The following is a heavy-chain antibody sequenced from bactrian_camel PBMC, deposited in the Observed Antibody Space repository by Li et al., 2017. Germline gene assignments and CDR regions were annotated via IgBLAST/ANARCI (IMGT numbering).Heavy chain of an antibody. Sequence: DVQLVESGGGLVQPGGSLRLSCAASGFTFSSYGMSWVRQAPGKVLEWVSAIASGGGSTYYADSVKGRFTISRDNAKNTVYLQLNSLKTEDMAMYYCAKVALAGGSWYYSLFDGLDYWGKGTQVTVS. V-gene: IGHV3S40*01. D-gene: IGHD6*01. CDR1: GFTFSSYG. J-gene: IGHJ7*01. CDR2: IASGGGST.